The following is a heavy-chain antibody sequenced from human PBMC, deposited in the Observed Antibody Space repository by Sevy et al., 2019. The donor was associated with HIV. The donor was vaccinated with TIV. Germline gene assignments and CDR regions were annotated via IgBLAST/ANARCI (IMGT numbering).Heavy chain of an antibody. V-gene: IGHV3-21*01. CDR3: ARDRILIHTINSGIYYRPYYYYGMDV. Sequence: GGSLRLSCAASGFTFSSYSMNWVRQAPGKGLEWVSSISSSSSYIYYADSVKGRFTISRDNAKNSLYLQMNSLRAEDTAVYYCARDRILIHTINSGIYYRPYYYYGMDVWGQGTTVTVSS. CDR1: GFTFSSYS. CDR2: ISSSSSYI. J-gene: IGHJ6*02. D-gene: IGHD1-26*01.